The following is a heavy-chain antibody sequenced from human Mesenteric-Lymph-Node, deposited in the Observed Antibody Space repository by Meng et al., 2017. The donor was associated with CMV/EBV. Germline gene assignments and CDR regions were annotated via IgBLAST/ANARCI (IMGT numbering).Heavy chain of an antibody. D-gene: IGHD6-13*01. CDR3: AGGIAAAGSRWFDP. V-gene: IGHV1-69*02. CDR2: IIPILGIA. CDR1: GGTFSSDT. J-gene: IGHJ5*02. Sequence: QVQLVQSGAEVKKPGSSVKVSCKASGGTFSSDTISWVRQAPGQGLEWMGRIIPILGIANYAQKFQGRVTITADKSTSTAYMELSSLRSEDTAVYYCAGGIAAAGSRWFDPWGQGTLVIVSS.